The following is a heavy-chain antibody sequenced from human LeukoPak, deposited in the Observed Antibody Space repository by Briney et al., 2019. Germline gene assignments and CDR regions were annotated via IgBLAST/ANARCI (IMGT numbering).Heavy chain of an antibody. V-gene: IGHV1-2*02. Sequence: ASVKVSCKASGYTFTAYYMHWLRQAPGQGLEWMGWINPNSGGTKYAQKFQGRVTMTRDTSISTAYMEVSRLRSDDTAVYYCATNPAATRGFDNWGQGTLVTVSS. D-gene: IGHD2-2*01. J-gene: IGHJ5*02. CDR1: GYTFTAYY. CDR3: ATNPAATRGFDN. CDR2: INPNSGGT.